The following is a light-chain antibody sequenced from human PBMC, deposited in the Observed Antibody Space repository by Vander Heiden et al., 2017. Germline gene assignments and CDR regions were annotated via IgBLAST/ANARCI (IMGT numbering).Light chain of an antibody. J-gene: IGKJ4*02. V-gene: IGKV1-39*01. CDR3: QQSYRPPPVT. Sequence: DIQIPQSPASLSAVVGDRVTITCRASQSISTYLDWYQQKPWKAPKLLIYAASSLQSGVPSRFSGSGSGTDFTLTISRLQPEDFASYYCQQSYRPPPVTFGGGTKVEIK. CDR1: QSISTY. CDR2: AAS.